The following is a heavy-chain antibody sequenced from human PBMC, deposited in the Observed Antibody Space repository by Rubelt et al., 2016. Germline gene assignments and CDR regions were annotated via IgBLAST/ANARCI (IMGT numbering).Heavy chain of an antibody. Sequence: QVQLVQSGAEVKKPGASVKVSCKASGYTFTSYGISWVRQAPGQGLEWMGCISAYNGNTNYAQKLQGRVTMTTDRATSTAYMELRSLRSDDTAVYYCARDRIRIAARQGWYFDLWGRGTLVTVSS. J-gene: IGHJ2*01. V-gene: IGHV1-18*01. D-gene: IGHD6-6*01. CDR3: ARDRIRIAARQGWYFDL. CDR1: GYTFTSYG. CDR2: ISAYNGNT.